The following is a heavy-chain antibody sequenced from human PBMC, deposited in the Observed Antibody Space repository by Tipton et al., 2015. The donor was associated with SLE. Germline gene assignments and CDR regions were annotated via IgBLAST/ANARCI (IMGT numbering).Heavy chain of an antibody. Sequence: SLRLSCAASGFTFDDYAMHWVRQAPGKGLEWVSGISWNSGSIGYADSVKGRFTISRDNAKKSLYLQMNSLRAEDTALYYCAKDQSPVVGATNYWGQGTLVTVSS. CDR3: AKDQSPVVGATNY. CDR1: GFTFDDYA. CDR2: ISWNSGSI. J-gene: IGHJ4*02. V-gene: IGHV3-9*01. D-gene: IGHD1-26*01.